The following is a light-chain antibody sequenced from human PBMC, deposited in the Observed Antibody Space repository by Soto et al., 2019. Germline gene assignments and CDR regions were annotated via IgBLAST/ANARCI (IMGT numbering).Light chain of an antibody. Sequence: IVLTQSPCTLSLSPGERATLSSWARQSVSSSYLAWYQQKPGQAPRLLIYGPSSRAADIPNRFSGSGSGTDFTLTISRLEPEDVSVYYCQQYGSSPGTFGQGTKLEIK. CDR1: QSVSSSY. J-gene: IGKJ2*01. CDR3: QQYGSSPGT. CDR2: GPS. V-gene: IGKV3-20*01.